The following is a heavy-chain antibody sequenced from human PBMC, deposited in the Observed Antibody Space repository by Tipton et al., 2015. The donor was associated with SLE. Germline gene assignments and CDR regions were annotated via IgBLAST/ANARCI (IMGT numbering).Heavy chain of an antibody. CDR2: ISSGGSTI. CDR1: GYY. D-gene: IGHD5-12*01. Sequence: GYYWSWIRQAPGKGLEWVSYISSGGSTIYYADSVKGRFTISRDNAKNSLYLQMNSLRAEDTAVYYCARDHIVATVDYWGQGTLVTVSS. CDR3: ARDHIVATVDY. J-gene: IGHJ4*02. V-gene: IGHV3-11*01.